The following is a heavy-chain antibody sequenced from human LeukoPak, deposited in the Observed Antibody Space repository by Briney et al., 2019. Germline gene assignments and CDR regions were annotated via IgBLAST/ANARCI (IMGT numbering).Heavy chain of an antibody. V-gene: IGHV3-23*01. D-gene: IGHD3-22*01. CDR1: GFTFSSYW. CDR3: AKRGVVIRVILVGFHKEAYYFDS. Sequence: GGSLRLSCAASGFTFSSYWMSWVRQAPGKGLEWVAGISDSGGRTNYADSVKGRFTISRDNPKNTLYLQMNSLRAEDTAVYFCAKRGVVIRVILVGFHKEAYYFDSWGQGALATVSS. CDR2: ISDSGGRT. J-gene: IGHJ4*02.